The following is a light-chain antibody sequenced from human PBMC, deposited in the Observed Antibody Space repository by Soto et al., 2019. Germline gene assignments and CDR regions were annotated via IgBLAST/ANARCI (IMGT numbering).Light chain of an antibody. CDR2: SAS. Sequence: DIRMTQSPSSVSASVGDRVIITCRASQDISRWLAWYQQKPGRAPNLLIYSASSLLSGVPSRFSGSGSGTDFTLTISNLQPEDFATYDCQQASSFAITFGGGTKVEI. J-gene: IGKJ4*01. CDR3: QQASSFAIT. V-gene: IGKV1-12*01. CDR1: QDISRW.